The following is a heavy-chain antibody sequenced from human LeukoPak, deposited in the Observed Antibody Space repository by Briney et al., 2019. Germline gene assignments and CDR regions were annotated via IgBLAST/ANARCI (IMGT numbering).Heavy chain of an antibody. V-gene: IGHV3-7*01. CDR1: GFPFNAYW. CDR2: IKQDGSEK. Sequence: SGGSLRLSCAASGFPFNAYWMTWVRQAPGKGLEWVANIKQDGSEKYYVDSVKGRFTISRDNAKNSLYLQMNSLRAEDTAVYYCARGSSRPPNAFDIWGQGTMVTVSS. CDR3: ARGSSRPPNAFDI. J-gene: IGHJ3*02. D-gene: IGHD6-6*01.